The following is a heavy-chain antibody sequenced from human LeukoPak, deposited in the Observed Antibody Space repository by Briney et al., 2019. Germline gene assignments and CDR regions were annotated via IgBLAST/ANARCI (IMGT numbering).Heavy chain of an antibody. Sequence: SETLSLTCAVYGGSFSGYYWSWIRQPPGKWLEWIGEINHSGSTNYNPSLKSRVTISVDTSKNQFSLQLNSVTPEDTAVYYCARSEWDYGVGNAFDIWGQGTMVTVSS. J-gene: IGHJ3*02. D-gene: IGHD4/OR15-4a*01. CDR1: GGSFSGYY. CDR2: INHSGST. V-gene: IGHV4-34*01. CDR3: ARSEWDYGVGNAFDI.